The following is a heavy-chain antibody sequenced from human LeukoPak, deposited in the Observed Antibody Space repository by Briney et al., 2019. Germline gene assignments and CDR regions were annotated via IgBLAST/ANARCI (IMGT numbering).Heavy chain of an antibody. CDR2: INGDGSST. CDR1: EFTFSSYW. V-gene: IGHV3-74*01. D-gene: IGHD3-10*01. J-gene: IGHJ5*02. CDR3: ARDSGDNWFDP. Sequence: PGGSLRLSCVVSEFTFSSYWMHWVRQAPGKGLVWVSRINGDGSSTNYAESVKGRFTMSRDNAENSLYLQMNSLRAEDTAVYYCARDSGDNWFDPWGQGTLVTVSS.